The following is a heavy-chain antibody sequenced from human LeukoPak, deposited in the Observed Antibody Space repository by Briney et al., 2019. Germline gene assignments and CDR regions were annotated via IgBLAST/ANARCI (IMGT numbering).Heavy chain of an antibody. J-gene: IGHJ6*02. D-gene: IGHD3-10*01. CDR1: GFTFSSYS. CDR2: ICSSRSYI. V-gene: IGHV3-21*01. Sequence: PGGSLRLSCAASGFTFSSYSMNWVRQAPWKGREWVSSICSSRSYIYYADSVKGRFTISRDNSKNTLYLQMGSLRAEDMAVYYCARVMVRGSNYYYYGMDVWGQGTTVTVSS. CDR3: ARVMVRGSNYYYYGMDV.